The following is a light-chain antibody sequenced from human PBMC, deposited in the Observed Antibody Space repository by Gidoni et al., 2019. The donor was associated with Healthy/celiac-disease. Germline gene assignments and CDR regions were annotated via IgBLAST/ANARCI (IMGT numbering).Light chain of an antibody. CDR3: QQYFDTPYT. J-gene: IGKJ2*01. CDR1: QSVFYSSNKRNF. V-gene: IGKV4-1*01. Sequence: DIVMTQSPDSLAVSLGERASINCKSSQSVFYSSNKRNFLAWFQHKPGQPPKLLIYWASTRESGVPDRFSGSGSGTDFTLTISSLQAEDVAVYYCQQYFDTPYTFGQGTKLEIK. CDR2: WAS.